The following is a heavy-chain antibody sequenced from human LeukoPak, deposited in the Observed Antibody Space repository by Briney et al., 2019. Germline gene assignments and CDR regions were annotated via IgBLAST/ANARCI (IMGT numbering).Heavy chain of an antibody. CDR2: ISWAGGRI. V-gene: IGHV3-43*01. CDR3: AKDNTIVAAMTLDY. Sequence: GGSLRLSCAASGFTFDEYTMHWVRQAPGQGLEWVSLISWAGGRIDYADSVKGRFTISRDNSKNSLYLQMNSLRTEDTALYYCAKDNTIVAAMTLDYWGQGTLVTVST. D-gene: IGHD5-12*01. CDR1: GFTFDEYT. J-gene: IGHJ4*02.